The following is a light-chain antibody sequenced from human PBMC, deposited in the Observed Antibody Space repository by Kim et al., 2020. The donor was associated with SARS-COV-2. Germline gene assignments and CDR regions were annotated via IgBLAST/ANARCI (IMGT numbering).Light chain of an antibody. V-gene: IGKV3-15*01. J-gene: IGKJ4*01. CDR2: DIS. CDR3: QQYKDWPLT. CDR1: QNLGTY. Sequence: IVMTQSQATLSVSPGESATLSCRASQNLGTYLAWYQQKPGQAPRLLIYDISIRATGIRARFSGSGSGTEFTLTISSLQSEDSAVYYCQQYKDWPLTFGGGTKVEIK.